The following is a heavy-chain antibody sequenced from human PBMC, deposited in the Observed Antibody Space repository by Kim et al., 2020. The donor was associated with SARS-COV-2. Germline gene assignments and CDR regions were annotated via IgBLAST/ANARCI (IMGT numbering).Heavy chain of an antibody. J-gene: IGHJ3*02. Sequence: GSTIYNPTLKRRVTISIDTSKNQLSLKLSSVTAADTAVYYCARHMAYDFNIWGQGTMVTVSS. V-gene: IGHV4-34*01. CDR2: GST. D-gene: IGHD2-21*01. CDR3: ARHMAYDFNI.